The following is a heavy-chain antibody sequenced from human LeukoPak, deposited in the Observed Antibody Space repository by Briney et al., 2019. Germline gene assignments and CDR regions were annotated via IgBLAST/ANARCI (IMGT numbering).Heavy chain of an antibody. Sequence: GGSLRRSCAASGFTFSSYGMHWVRQAPGKGLGWVSYISSSGSTIYYADSVKGRFTISRGNAKNSLYLQMNSLRAEDTAVYYCARQQLVSPRLDYWGQGTLVTVSS. CDR2: ISSSGSTI. V-gene: IGHV3-48*04. CDR3: ARQQLVSPRLDY. CDR1: GFTFSSYG. J-gene: IGHJ4*02. D-gene: IGHD6-13*01.